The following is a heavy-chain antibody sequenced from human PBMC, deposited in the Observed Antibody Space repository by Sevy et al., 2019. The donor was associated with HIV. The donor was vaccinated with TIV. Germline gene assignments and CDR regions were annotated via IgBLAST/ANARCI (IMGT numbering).Heavy chain of an antibody. CDR2: ISHDGGKK. D-gene: IGHD4-17*01. J-gene: IGHJ6*02. CDR1: GFIFDDYG. V-gene: IGHV3-30*18. Sequence: GGSLRLSCVASGFIFDDYGMHWVRQAPGKGVEWVALISHDGGKKYYAHSVRGRFTISRDNSKNTLYLQMNTLRRDDTAAYFCTKDPPVYGDFPYGMDVWGQGTTVTVSS. CDR3: TKDPPVYGDFPYGMDV.